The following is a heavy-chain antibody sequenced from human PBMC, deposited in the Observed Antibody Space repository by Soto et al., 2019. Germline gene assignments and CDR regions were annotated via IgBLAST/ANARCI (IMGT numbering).Heavy chain of an antibody. J-gene: IGHJ6*02. Sequence: GHLRCTDAASGFTWSSDYMKWVRQAPDMVLEWVSSISSSSSYIYYADSVKGRFTISRDNAKNSLYLQMNSLRAEDTAVYYCARDRTVGYYYYGMDVWGQGTTVTVAS. V-gene: IGHV3-21*01. CDR3: ARDRTVGYYYYGMDV. CDR2: ISSSSSYI. CDR1: GFTWSSDY. D-gene: IGHD4-17*01.